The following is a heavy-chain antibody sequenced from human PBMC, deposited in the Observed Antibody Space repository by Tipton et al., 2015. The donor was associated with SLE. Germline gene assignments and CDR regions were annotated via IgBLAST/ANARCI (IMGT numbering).Heavy chain of an antibody. Sequence: SLRLSCAASGFTFSSYAMHWVRQAPGKGLEWVAVISYDGSNKYHADSVKGRFTISRDNSKNTLYLQMNSLRAEDTAVYYCAREGAYYDFWSGSFDYWGQGTLVTVSS. V-gene: IGHV3-30*04. J-gene: IGHJ4*02. D-gene: IGHD3-3*01. CDR1: GFTFSSYA. CDR3: AREGAYYDFWSGSFDY. CDR2: ISYDGSNK.